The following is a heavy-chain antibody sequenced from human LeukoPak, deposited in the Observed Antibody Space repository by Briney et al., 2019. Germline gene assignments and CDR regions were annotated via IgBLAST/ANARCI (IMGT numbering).Heavy chain of an antibody. V-gene: IGHV3-23*01. CDR3: AKNGGFSPLYGMDV. CDR2: ISGSGGST. Sequence: PGGSLRLSCAASGFTFSSYAMTWVRQAPGKGLEWVSGISGSGGSTYYADSVKGRFTISRDNSKNTLYLQMNSLRAEDTAVYYCAKNGGFSPLYGMDVWGQGTTVTVSS. CDR1: GFTFSSYA. J-gene: IGHJ6*02.